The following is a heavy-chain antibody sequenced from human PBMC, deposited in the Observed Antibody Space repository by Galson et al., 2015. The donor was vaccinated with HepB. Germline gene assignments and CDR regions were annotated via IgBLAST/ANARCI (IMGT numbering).Heavy chain of an antibody. CDR1: GFTFSSYA. D-gene: IGHD1-26*01. V-gene: IGHV3-30-3*01. Sequence: SLRLSCAASGFTFSSYAMHWVRQAPGKGLEWVAVISYDGSNKYYADSVKGRFTISRDNSKNTLYLQMNSLRAEDTAVYYCARDGPLSGSYSGFDYWGQGTLVTVSS. CDR3: ARDGPLSGSYSGFDY. J-gene: IGHJ4*02. CDR2: ISYDGSNK.